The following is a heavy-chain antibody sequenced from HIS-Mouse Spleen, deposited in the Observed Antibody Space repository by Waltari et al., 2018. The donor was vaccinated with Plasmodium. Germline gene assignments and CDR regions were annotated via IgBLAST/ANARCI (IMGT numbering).Heavy chain of an antibody. D-gene: IGHD2-21*02. CDR1: GGSFSGYY. CDR3: ARGRRIVVVTAPRGFFDY. CDR2: INHGEST. J-gene: IGHJ4*02. V-gene: IGHV4-34*01. Sequence: QVQLQQWGAGLLKPSETLSLTCAVYGGSFSGYYWSWIRQPPGKGLGWIGEINHGESTNANPTLKSRVTISVDTSKNQFSLKLGSVTAADTAVYYCARGRRIVVVTAPRGFFDYWGQGTLVTVSS.